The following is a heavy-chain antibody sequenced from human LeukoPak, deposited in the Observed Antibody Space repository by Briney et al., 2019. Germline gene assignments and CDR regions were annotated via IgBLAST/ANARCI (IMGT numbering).Heavy chain of an antibody. D-gene: IGHD3-10*01. V-gene: IGHV1-69*13. CDR1: GGTFSSYA. Sequence: SSVKVSCKASGGTFSSYAISWVRQAPGQGLKWMEGIIPIYGTANYAQKFQGRVTITAGESTSTAHMELGSLRSEDTAVYYCARDGKDYYGSGSYFNFAYWGQGTLVTVSS. CDR3: ARDGKDYYGSGSYFNFAY. CDR2: IIPIYGTA. J-gene: IGHJ4*02.